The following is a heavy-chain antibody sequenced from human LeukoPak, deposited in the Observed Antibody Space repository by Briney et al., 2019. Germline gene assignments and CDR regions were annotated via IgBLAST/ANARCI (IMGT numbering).Heavy chain of an antibody. D-gene: IGHD1-26*01. V-gene: IGHV4-39*07. CDR2: MYYRGST. Sequence: SETLSLTCTVSGGSISSSSRYWGWIRQPPGKGLEWIGSMYYRGSTYHNPSLKSRVTISVDTSKNQFSLKLSSVTAADTAVYYCATTTIRLDYWGQGTLVTVSS. CDR1: GGSISSSSRY. CDR3: ATTTIRLDY. J-gene: IGHJ4*01.